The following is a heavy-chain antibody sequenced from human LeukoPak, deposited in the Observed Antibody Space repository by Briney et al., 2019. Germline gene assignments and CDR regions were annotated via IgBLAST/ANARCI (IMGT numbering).Heavy chain of an antibody. CDR1: GFTFTYAW. CDR3: ARAYDHSWYLDL. J-gene: IGHJ2*01. CDR2: ISSSSSYT. V-gene: IGHV3-11*05. D-gene: IGHD5-12*01. Sequence: GGSLRLSCAASGFTFTYAWMSWIRQAPGKGLEWVSYISSSSSYTNYADSVKGRFTISRDNAKNSLYLQMNSLRAEDTAVYYCARAYDHSWYLDLWGRGTLVTVSP.